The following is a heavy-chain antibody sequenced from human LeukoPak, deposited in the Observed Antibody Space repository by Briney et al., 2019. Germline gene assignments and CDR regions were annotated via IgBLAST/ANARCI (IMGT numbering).Heavy chain of an antibody. V-gene: IGHV3-23*01. J-gene: IGHJ4*02. Sequence: PGGSLRLSCVVSGITFSSYAMSWVRQAPGKGPEWLSGISSSGATTYHADAVRGRFTISRDNSKNTLFLQMNSLRAEDTAVYYCARISAYDDYWGQGTLVTVSS. CDR2: ISSSGATT. CDR1: GITFSSYA. D-gene: IGHD5-12*01. CDR3: ARISAYDDY.